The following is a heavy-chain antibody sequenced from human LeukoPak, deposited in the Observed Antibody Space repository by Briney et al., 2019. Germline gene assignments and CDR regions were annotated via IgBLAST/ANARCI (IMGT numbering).Heavy chain of an antibody. D-gene: IGHD2-2*01. Sequence: GGSLRLSCAASGFTFSSYGMHWVRQAPGKGLGWVAVISYGGSNKYYADSVKGRFTISRDNSKNTLYLQMNSLRAEDTAVYYCAKEPYCSSTSCIGEYFQRWGQDTLVTVSS. CDR3: AKEPYCSSTSCIGEYFQR. CDR2: ISYGGSNK. V-gene: IGHV3-30*18. CDR1: GFTFSSYG. J-gene: IGHJ1*01.